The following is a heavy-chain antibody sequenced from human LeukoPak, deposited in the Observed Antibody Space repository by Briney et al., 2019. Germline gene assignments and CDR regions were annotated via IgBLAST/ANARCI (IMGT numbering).Heavy chain of an antibody. CDR3: EKDKGWYSSPQWWFDP. J-gene: IGHJ5*02. V-gene: IGHV3-30*02. CDR2: IRHDGSNK. D-gene: IGHD6-19*01. Sequence: GGSLRLSCAASGFTFSSYGMHWVRQAPGKGLEWVAFIRHDGSNKYYADSVKGRFTISRDNSKNTLYLQMNSVRAEDTAVYYCEKDKGWYSSPQWWFDPWGQGTLVTVSS. CDR1: GFTFSSYG.